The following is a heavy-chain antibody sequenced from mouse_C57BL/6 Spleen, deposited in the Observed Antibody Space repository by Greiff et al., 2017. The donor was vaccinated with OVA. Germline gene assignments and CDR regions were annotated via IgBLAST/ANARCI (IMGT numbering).Heavy chain of an antibody. V-gene: IGHV1-69*01. D-gene: IGHD2-4*01. CDR3: ARWGYDYDQGAFDY. Sequence: QQRPGQGLEWIGEIDPSDSYTNYNQKFKGKSTLTVDKSSSTAYMQLSSLTSEDSAVYYCARWGYDYDQGAFDYWGQGTTLTVSS. J-gene: IGHJ2*01. CDR2: IDPSDSYT.